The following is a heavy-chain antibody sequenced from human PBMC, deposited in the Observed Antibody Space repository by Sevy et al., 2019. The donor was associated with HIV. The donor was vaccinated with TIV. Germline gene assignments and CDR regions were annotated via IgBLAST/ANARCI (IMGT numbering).Heavy chain of an antibody. J-gene: IGHJ4*02. V-gene: IGHV3-23*01. CDR2: ISNNGATT. D-gene: IGHD1-1*01. Sequence: GGSLRLSCAASGFTFSTYAMNWVRQAPGKGLEWVSSISNNGATTYYTDSVKDRFTISRDNSKNTLYLQMNSLRAEDTAVYYCAPNWNLDYWGQGTLVTVSS. CDR1: GFTFSTYA. CDR3: APNWNLDY.